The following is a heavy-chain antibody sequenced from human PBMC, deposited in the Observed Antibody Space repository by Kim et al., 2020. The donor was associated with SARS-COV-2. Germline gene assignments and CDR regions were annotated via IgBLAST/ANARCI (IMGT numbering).Heavy chain of an antibody. V-gene: IGHV3-21*01. CDR3: ARDFAPYYDILTGSTDYYYYYGMDV. Sequence: GGSLRLSCAASGFTFSSYSMNWVRQAPGKGLEWVSSISSSSSYIYYADSVKGRFTISRDNAKNSLYLQMNSLRAEDTAVYYCARDFAPYYDILTGSTDYYYYYGMDVWGQGTTVTVSS. D-gene: IGHD3-9*01. J-gene: IGHJ6*02. CDR1: GFTFSSYS. CDR2: ISSSSSYI.